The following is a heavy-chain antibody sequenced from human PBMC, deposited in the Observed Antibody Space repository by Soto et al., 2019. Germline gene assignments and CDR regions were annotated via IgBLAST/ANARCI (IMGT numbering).Heavy chain of an antibody. CDR2: ISAYTGST. CDR1: GYTFSNYG. J-gene: IGHJ4*02. CDR3: ARDKIAVAGTPFDY. V-gene: IGHV1-18*01. D-gene: IGHD6-19*01. Sequence: ASVKVSCKASGYTFSNYGITWVRQAPGQGLEWMGWISAYTGSTNYAQSFQGRVTMTRDTSTSTVYMELSSLRSEDTAVYYCARDKIAVAGTPFDYWGQGTLVTVSS.